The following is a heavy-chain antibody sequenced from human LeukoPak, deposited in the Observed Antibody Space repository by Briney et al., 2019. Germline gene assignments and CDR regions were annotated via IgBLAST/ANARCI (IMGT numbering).Heavy chain of an antibody. CDR2: IYSSGST. Sequence: SETLSLTCTVSGGSFNDYYWSWIRHPPGKRLEWIAYIYSSGSTNYNPSLKSRVTISLDTSKNQVSLRLSSVTAADTAVYYCTRDPSYFSGFYDYWGQGTLVTVSS. D-gene: IGHD6-19*01. J-gene: IGHJ4*02. CDR3: TRDPSYFSGFYDY. CDR1: GGSFNDYY. V-gene: IGHV4-59*01.